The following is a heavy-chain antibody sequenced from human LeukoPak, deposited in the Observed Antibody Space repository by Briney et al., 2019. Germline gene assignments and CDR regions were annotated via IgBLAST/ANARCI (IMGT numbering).Heavy chain of an antibody. D-gene: IGHD3-22*01. CDR1: GFTLRNYA. V-gene: IGHV3-33*01. Sequence: GRSLRLSCAASGFTLRNYAMHWVRQAPGKGLEWVAVIWYDGSNKYYADSVKGRFIISRDNSKNTLYLQMSSLRVEDTAVYYCARVGSSGYYYVGDCWGQGTLVTVSS. CDR2: IWYDGSNK. J-gene: IGHJ4*02. CDR3: ARVGSSGYYYVGDC.